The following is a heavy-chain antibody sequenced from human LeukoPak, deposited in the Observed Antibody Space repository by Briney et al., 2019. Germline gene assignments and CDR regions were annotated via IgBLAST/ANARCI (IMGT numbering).Heavy chain of an antibody. CDR3: ARSPRYYESSGYYSTSLASRRYYFDY. CDR2: ISAYNGNT. Sequence: ASVKVSCKASGYTFTSYGISWVRQAPGQGLEWMGWISAYNGNTNYAQKPQDRVTMATATSTSTAYMELRSLRCEDTAVYYCARSPRYYESSGYYSTSLASRRYYFDYWGQGTLVTVSS. J-gene: IGHJ4*02. CDR1: GYTFTSYG. D-gene: IGHD3-22*01. V-gene: IGHV1-18*01.